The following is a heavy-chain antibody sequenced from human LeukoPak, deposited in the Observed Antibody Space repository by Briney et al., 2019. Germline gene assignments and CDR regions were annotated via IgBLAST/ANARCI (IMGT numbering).Heavy chain of an antibody. CDR2: INHSGNA. D-gene: IGHD6-13*01. V-gene: IGHV4-34*01. J-gene: IGHJ4*02. CDR3: ARSDGSWYPYLFDF. CDR1: GGSFSGYY. Sequence: SETLSLTCAVSGGSFSGYYWTWIRQPPGKGLEWIGEINHSGNANYNPSLKSRVTISLDMSENHFSLKLTSVTAADTAMYYCARSDGSWYPYLFDFWGQGILVTVSS.